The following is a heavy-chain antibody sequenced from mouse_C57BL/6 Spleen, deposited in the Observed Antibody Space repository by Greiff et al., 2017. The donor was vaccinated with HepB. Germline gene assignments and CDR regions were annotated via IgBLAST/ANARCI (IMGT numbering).Heavy chain of an antibody. CDR3: TREGAYYYGSYAMDY. J-gene: IGHJ4*01. CDR2: ISSGGDYI. D-gene: IGHD1-1*01. V-gene: IGHV5-9-1*02. CDR1: GFTFSSYA. Sequence: EVKLVESGEGLVKPGGSLKLSCAASGFTFSSYAMSWVRQTPEKRLEWVAYISSGGDYIYYADTVKGRFTISRDNARNTLYLQMSSLKSEDTAMYYCTREGAYYYGSYAMDYWGQGTSVTVSS.